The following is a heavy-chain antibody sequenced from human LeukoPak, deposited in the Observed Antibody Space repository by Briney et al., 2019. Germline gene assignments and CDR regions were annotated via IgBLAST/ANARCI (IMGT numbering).Heavy chain of an antibody. CDR2: IYTSGTT. D-gene: IGHD3-3*01. V-gene: IGHV3-53*01. CDR1: GFSVSGHY. J-gene: IGHJ6*03. Sequence: PGWSLKLSCAASGFSVSGHYMSWVRQAPGEGLEWVSLIYTSGTTTYADSVKGRFTISRDPSKNTLFLQMNRLRVEDTAVYYCARDRPGFLEGDMDVWGIGTTVTVSS. CDR3: ARDRPGFLEGDMDV.